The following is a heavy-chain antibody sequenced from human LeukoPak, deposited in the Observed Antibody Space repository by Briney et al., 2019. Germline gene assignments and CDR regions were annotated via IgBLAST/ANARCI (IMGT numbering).Heavy chain of an antibody. J-gene: IGHJ6*02. CDR3: ARVAGESDV. CDR1: GYTFTSYG. Sequence: ASVKVSCKASGYTFTSYGISWVRQAPGQGLEWMGWISAHNGITNYAQRFQGRVTMTTDTSTRTAYMELRSLGSDDTAVYYCARVAGESDVWGQGTTVTVSS. D-gene: IGHD3-10*01. CDR2: ISAHNGIT. V-gene: IGHV1-18*01.